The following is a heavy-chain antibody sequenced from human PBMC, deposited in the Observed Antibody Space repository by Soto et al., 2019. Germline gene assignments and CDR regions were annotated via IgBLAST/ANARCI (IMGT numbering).Heavy chain of an antibody. J-gene: IGHJ4*02. Sequence: PSETLSLTCTVSGGSISSYYWSWIRQPPGKGLEWIGYVYSSGSTNYNPSLKSRVSISVDTSKNQFSLKLSSVTAADTAVYYCARDYGDYDFDYWGQGTLVTVSS. V-gene: IGHV4-59*01. D-gene: IGHD4-17*01. CDR1: GGSISSYY. CDR3: ARDYGDYDFDY. CDR2: VYSSGST.